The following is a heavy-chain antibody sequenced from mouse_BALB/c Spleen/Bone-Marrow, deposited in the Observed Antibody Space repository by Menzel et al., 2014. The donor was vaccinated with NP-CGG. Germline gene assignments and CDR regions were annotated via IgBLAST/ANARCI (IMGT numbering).Heavy chain of an antibody. CDR1: GYTFTSYW. D-gene: IGHD2-2*01. V-gene: IGHV1S81*02. Sequence: QVQLQQSGAELVKPGASVKLSCKASGYTFTSYWMHWVKQRPGQGLEWIGEINPSNGRADYNEKFRSKATLTVDRSSSTAYMQLSSLTSEDSAVYYCARAGGYDVFAYWGQGTLVTVSA. CDR2: INPSNGRA. CDR3: ARAGGYDVFAY. J-gene: IGHJ3*01.